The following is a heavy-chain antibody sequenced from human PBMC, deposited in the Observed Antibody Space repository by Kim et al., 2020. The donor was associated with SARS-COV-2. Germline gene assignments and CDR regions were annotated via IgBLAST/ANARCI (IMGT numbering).Heavy chain of an antibody. V-gene: IGHV3-21*01. CDR2: ISSSSSYI. CDR3: ARKGDYNHPLHF. Sequence: GGSLRLSCAASGFTFSTYSMNWVRQAPGKGLEWVSSISSSSSYIDYADSMRGRFTISRDNANNALYLQMNSLRGDDTAVYYCARKGDYNHPLHFWCHGTL. D-gene: IGHD4-4*01. J-gene: IGHJ4*01. CDR1: GFTFSTYS.